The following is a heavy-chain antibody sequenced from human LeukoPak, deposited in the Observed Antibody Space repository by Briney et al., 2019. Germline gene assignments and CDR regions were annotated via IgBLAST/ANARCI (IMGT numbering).Heavy chain of an antibody. D-gene: IGHD3-16*01. CDR1: GFTFSSHG. J-gene: IGHJ5*02. V-gene: IGHV3-23*01. CDR3: AKDDNYIRFLS. CDR2: ITGSGGNR. Sequence: GGSLRLSCAASGFTFSSHGMNWVRQAPGKGLEWVSGITGSGGNRYYADSVKGRFTISRDNSKNTLYLQMNSLRAEDTAVYYCAKDDNYIRFLSWGQGTLVTV.